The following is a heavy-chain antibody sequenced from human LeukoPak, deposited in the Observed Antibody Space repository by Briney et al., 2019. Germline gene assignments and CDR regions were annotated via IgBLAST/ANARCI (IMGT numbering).Heavy chain of an antibody. CDR3: ARDLARPAGDY. CDR1: GGSISSSSYY. V-gene: IGHV4-39*07. Sequence: PSETLSLTCTISGGSISSSSYYWGWIRQPPGKGLEWIGSIYYSGSTYYNPSLKSRVTISVDTSKNQFSLKLSSVTAADTAVYYCARDLARPAGDYWGQGTLVTVSS. D-gene: IGHD3-10*01. CDR2: IYYSGST. J-gene: IGHJ4*02.